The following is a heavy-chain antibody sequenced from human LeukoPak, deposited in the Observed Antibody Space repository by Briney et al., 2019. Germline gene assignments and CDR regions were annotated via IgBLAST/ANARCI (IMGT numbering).Heavy chain of an antibody. Sequence: GGSLRLSCAASGFTFSSYWMTWVRQAPGKRLEWVANINQDGSEKYYVDSVKGRFIISRDNARNSLFLQMNILTAEDTAIYYCVREGAYSTSSPAGYWGQGTLVSVSS. D-gene: IGHD6-6*01. J-gene: IGHJ4*02. CDR1: GFTFSSYW. CDR2: INQDGSEK. V-gene: IGHV3-7*01. CDR3: VREGAYSTSSPAGY.